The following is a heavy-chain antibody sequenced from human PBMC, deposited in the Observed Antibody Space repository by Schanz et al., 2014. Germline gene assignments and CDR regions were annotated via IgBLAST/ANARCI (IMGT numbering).Heavy chain of an antibody. CDR1: GFTFSSYA. CDR3: ARDLEGYDGGGGGFDP. V-gene: IGHV3-30-3*01. CDR2: ISYDGRNK. D-gene: IGHD2-21*01. Sequence: QVQLLQFGGGVVQPGRSLRLSCAASGFTFSSYAMHWVRQAPGKGLEWVAVISYDGRNKYYADSVKGRFTISRDNSKNTLYLQMNSLRAEDTAVYYCARDLEGYDGGGGGFDPWGQGTQVTVSS. J-gene: IGHJ5*02.